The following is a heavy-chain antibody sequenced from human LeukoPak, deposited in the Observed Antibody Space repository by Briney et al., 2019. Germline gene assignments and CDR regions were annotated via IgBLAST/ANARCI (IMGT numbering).Heavy chain of an antibody. J-gene: IGHJ4*02. D-gene: IGHD4-17*01. CDR1: GFTFSDYY. Sequence: PGGSLRLSCAASGFTFSDYYMSWIRQAPGKGLEWVSYISSSGSTIYYADSVKGRFTISRDNAKNSLYQQMNSLRAEDTAVYYCTTTSNDYGVYSDYWGQGTLVTVSS. V-gene: IGHV3-11*01. CDR3: TTTSNDYGVYSDY. CDR2: ISSSGSTI.